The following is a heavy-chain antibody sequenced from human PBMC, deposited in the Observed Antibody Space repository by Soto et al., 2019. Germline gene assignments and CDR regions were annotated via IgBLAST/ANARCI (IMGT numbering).Heavy chain of an antibody. V-gene: IGHV4-31*03. CDR1: GGSITSGGIY. J-gene: IGHJ4*02. CDR3: ARFNSRSGSEYFDY. Sequence: QVKLQESGPGLVQPAQTLSLSCTVSGGSITSGGIYWSWLRQHPRQGLEWIGYIYHSGSTTYNPSLTSRVTISVDTSTNQFSLTVTSLTVADTAVYYWARFNSRSGSEYFDYWGQGTLVTVSS. CDR2: IYHSGST. D-gene: IGHD6-19*01.